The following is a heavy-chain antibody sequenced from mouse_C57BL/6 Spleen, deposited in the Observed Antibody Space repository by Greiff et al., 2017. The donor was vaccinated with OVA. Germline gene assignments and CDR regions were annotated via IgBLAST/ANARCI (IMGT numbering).Heavy chain of an antibody. CDR1: GYAFSSSW. CDR3: ASYDYDSFAY. CDR2: IYPGDGDT. J-gene: IGHJ3*01. D-gene: IGHD2-4*01. Sequence: SGTELVKHGESVKISCKASGYAFSSSWMNWVKQRPGKGLEWIGRIYPGDGDTNYNGKFKGKATLTADKSSSTAYMQLSSLTSEDSAVYFCASYDYDSFAYWGQGTLVTVSA. V-gene: IGHV1-82*01.